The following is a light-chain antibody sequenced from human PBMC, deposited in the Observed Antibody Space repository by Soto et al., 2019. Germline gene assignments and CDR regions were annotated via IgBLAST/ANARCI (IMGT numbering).Light chain of an antibody. CDR2: RNN. Sequence: QTVVTQPPSASGTPGQRVTISCSGSSSNIGSNYVYWYQQLPGTAPKLLIYRNNQRPSGVPDRFSASKSGTSASLAISGLRSEDEADYYCAAWDDSLRGVVFGGGTKLT. V-gene: IGLV1-47*01. CDR1: SSNIGSNY. J-gene: IGLJ2*01. CDR3: AAWDDSLRGVV.